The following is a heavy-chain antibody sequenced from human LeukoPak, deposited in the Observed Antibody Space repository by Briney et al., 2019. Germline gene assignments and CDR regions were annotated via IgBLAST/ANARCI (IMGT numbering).Heavy chain of an antibody. Sequence: SETLSLTCAVYGGSFSGYYWSWIRQPPGKGLEWIGEINHSGSTNYYPSLKSRVTISVDTSKNQFSLKLSSVTAADTAVYYCAVATDSRWFDPWGQGTLVTVSS. CDR2: INHSGST. CDR1: GGSFSGYY. V-gene: IGHV4-34*01. J-gene: IGHJ5*02. D-gene: IGHD2-15*01. CDR3: AVATDSRWFDP.